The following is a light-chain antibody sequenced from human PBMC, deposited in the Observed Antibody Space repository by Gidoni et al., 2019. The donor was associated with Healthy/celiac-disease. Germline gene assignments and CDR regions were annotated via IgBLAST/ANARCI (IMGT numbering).Light chain of an antibody. V-gene: IGKV3-15*01. J-gene: IGKJ5*01. CDR2: GAS. CDR1: QSVSSN. CDR3: QQYNNWPSIT. Sequence: ELVMPQSPATLSVSPGERATLSCRASQSVSSNLAWYQQKPGQAPRLLIYGASTRATGIPARFSGSGSGTECTLTISSLQSEDCAVYYCQQYNNWPSITFXXXTRLEIK.